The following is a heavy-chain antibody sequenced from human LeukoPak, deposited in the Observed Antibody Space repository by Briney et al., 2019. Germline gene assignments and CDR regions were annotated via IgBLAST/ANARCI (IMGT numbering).Heavy chain of an antibody. CDR2: IYSGGST. D-gene: IGHD3-22*01. J-gene: IGHJ3*02. CDR3: ARDISSGYYDAFDI. CDR1: GLTVSSNY. Sequence: GGSLRLSCAASGLTVSSNYMSWVRQAPGKGLEWVSIIYSGGSTYYADSVKGRFTISRDNSKNTLYLQMNSLRAEDTAVYYRARDISSGYYDAFDIWGQGTMVTVSS. V-gene: IGHV3-66*01.